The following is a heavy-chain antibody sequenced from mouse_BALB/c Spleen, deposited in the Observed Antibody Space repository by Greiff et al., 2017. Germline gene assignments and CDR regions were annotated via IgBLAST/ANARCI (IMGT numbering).Heavy chain of an antibody. Sequence: QVQLQQSGAELVKPGASVKLSCKASGYTFTEYIIHWVKQRSGQGLEWIGWFYPGSGSIKYNEKFKDKATLTADKSSSTVYMELSRLTSEDSAVYFCARHAYYTTTGGVYAMDYWGQGTSVTVSS. CDR3: ARHAYYTTTGGVYAMDY. CDR1: GYTFTEYI. V-gene: IGHV1-62-2*01. J-gene: IGHJ4*01. CDR2: FYPGSGSI. D-gene: IGHD2-12*01.